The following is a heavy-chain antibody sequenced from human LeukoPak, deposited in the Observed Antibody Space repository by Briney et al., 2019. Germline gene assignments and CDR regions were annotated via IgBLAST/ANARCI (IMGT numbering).Heavy chain of an antibody. Sequence: GGSLRLSCAASGFTFSSYSMNWVRQAPGKGLEWVSSISSSSYIYYADSVKGRFTISRDNAKNSLYLQMNSLRAEDTAVYYCARDPRDYYDSSGPRGYWGQGTLVTVSS. D-gene: IGHD3-22*01. CDR3: ARDPRDYYDSSGPRGY. J-gene: IGHJ4*02. CDR2: ISSSSYI. CDR1: GFTFSSYS. V-gene: IGHV3-21*01.